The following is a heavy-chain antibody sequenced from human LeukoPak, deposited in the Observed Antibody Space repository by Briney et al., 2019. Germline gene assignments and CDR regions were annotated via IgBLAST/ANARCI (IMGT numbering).Heavy chain of an antibody. V-gene: IGHV3-74*01. Sequence: GGPLRLSCAASGFTFSSYWMHWVRQAPGKGLVWVSRINSDGSSTSYADSVKGRFTISRDNAKNTLYLQMNSLRAEDTAVYYCASLGGQLVRSFDYWGQGTLVTVSS. D-gene: IGHD6-6*01. CDR1: GFTFSSYW. J-gene: IGHJ4*02. CDR2: INSDGSST. CDR3: ASLGGQLVRSFDY.